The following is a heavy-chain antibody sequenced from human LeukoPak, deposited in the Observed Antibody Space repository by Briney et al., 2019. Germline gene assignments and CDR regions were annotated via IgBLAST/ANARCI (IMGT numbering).Heavy chain of an antibody. CDR2: ITGSGDSA. Sequence: PWGSLRLSCAASGFTFSSYAMTWVRQAPGKGLEWVSAITGSGDSAYYADSVKGRFTISRDNAKNSLYLQMNSLRAEDTAVYYCAREFSGSNYGFPFDYWGQGTLVTVSS. CDR3: AREFSGSNYGFPFDY. V-gene: IGHV3-23*01. D-gene: IGHD1-26*01. CDR1: GFTFSSYA. J-gene: IGHJ4*02.